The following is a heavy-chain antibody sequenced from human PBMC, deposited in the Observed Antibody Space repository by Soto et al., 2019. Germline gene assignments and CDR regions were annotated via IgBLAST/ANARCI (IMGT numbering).Heavy chain of an antibody. D-gene: IGHD3-10*01. CDR3: ASRGVEPATFNGFEI. J-gene: IGHJ3*02. Sequence: EVQLVPSGAEVKKPGESLKISCKGSGYKFTHHWIGWVRQMPGKGLEWMGIIYPGDADTRYGPAFQGQVTISADKSVNTAYLQWSSLKASDTAMYYCASRGVEPATFNGFEIWGQGTMVTVSS. V-gene: IGHV5-51*01. CDR1: GYKFTHHW. CDR2: IYPGDADT.